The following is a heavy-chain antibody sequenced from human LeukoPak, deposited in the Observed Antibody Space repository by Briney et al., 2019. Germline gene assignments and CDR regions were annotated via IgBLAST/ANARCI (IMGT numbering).Heavy chain of an antibody. J-gene: IGHJ4*02. CDR2: ISASGGST. CDR1: GFTFSSYA. V-gene: IGHV3-23*01. Sequence: PGGSLRLSCAASGFTFSSYAMTCVPQAPGKGLDWVSTISASGGSTYYADSVKGRFTISRDNSKNTLYLQMDSLRAEDTAVYYRATDSLYCSGDSCSSFWGQGTLVTVSS. CDR3: ATDSLYCSGDSCSSF. D-gene: IGHD2-15*01.